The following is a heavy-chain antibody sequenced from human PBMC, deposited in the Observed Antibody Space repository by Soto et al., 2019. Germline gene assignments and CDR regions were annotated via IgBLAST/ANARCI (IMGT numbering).Heavy chain of an antibody. V-gene: IGHV5-51*01. CDR3: AKTDGYEVEY. D-gene: IGHD5-18*01. CDR1: GYSFVSYW. CDR2: IYPGDSDT. J-gene: IGHJ4*02. Sequence: LKISCKGSGYSFVSYWIAWVRQMPGKGLEWMGSIYPGDSDTTYSPSIQGLVTISADRSSTTVYLQWNTLKASDTAMYYCAKTDGYEVEYWGQGTQVTVSS.